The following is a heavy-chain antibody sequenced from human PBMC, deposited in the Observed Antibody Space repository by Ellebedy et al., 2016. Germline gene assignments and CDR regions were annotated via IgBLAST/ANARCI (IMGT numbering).Heavy chain of an antibody. CDR3: AKDTSYFSN. CDR2: MSTYNDNI. Sequence: ASVKVSCKASGYSFTSHGITWLRQAPGQGLEWMGWMSTYNDNINYAQKFKGRVTITADTSTSTAYMELRSLRSDDTAVYYCAKDTSYFSNWGQGTLVTVSS. CDR1: GYSFTSHG. J-gene: IGHJ4*02. D-gene: IGHD3-9*01. V-gene: IGHV1-18*04.